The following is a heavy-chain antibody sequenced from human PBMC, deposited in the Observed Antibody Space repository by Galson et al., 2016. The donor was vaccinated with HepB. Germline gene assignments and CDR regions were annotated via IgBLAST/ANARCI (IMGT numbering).Heavy chain of an antibody. V-gene: IGHV3-74*01. Sequence: SLRLSCAASGFTFSSYWMHWVRQAPGKGLVWVSRINSDGRSTSYADSVKGRFTISRDNAKNSLFLQMNSLRAEDTAVYYCARDGTYYYDSGGYYYLGLSYYYGMDVWGQGTTVTVSS. CDR2: INSDGRST. D-gene: IGHD3-22*01. CDR3: ARDGTYYYDSGGYYYLGLSYYYGMDV. CDR1: GFTFSSYW. J-gene: IGHJ6*02.